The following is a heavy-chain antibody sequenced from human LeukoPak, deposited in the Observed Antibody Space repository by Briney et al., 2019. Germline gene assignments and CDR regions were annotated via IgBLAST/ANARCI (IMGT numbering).Heavy chain of an antibody. J-gene: IGHJ4*02. CDR3: ARHLGHTIFGVVIPYYFDY. V-gene: IGHV4-39*01. Sequence: PSETLSLTCTVSGGSISSSSYYWGWIRQPPGKGLEWIGSIYYSGSTYYNPSLKSRVTISVDTSKNQFSLKLSSVTAADTAVYYCARHLGHTIFGVVIPYYFDYWGQGTLVTVSS. D-gene: IGHD3-3*01. CDR2: IYYSGST. CDR1: GGSISSSSYY.